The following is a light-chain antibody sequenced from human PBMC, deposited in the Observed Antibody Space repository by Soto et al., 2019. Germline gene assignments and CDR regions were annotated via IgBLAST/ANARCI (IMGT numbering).Light chain of an antibody. V-gene: IGLV2-23*02. CDR2: EVS. Sequence: QSVLTQPASVSGSPGQSITISCIGSSRDVGSYNLVSWYQQHPGKAPKLMICEVSKRPSGVSNRFSGSKSANTASLTISGLQAEDEVDYYCYSYAGSSTAGVFRPGTKLTVL. J-gene: IGLJ1*01. CDR3: YSYAGSSTAGV. CDR1: SRDVGSYNL.